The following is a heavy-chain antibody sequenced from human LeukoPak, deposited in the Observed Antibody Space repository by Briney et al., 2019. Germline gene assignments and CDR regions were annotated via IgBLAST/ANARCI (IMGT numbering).Heavy chain of an antibody. CDR2: INTSGTT. V-gene: IGHV4-4*07. CDR1: GGSFSGHY. J-gene: IGHJ5*01. D-gene: IGHD2/OR15-2a*01. Sequence: TETLSLTCTVSGGSFSGHYWSWIRQPAGKGPEWMGRINTSGTTRYDPSLKSRVTMSVDTSKNQFSLKLTSVTAADTAVYYCARGLSASYDFNWFDSWGQGTLVTVSS. CDR3: ARGLSASYDFNWFDS.